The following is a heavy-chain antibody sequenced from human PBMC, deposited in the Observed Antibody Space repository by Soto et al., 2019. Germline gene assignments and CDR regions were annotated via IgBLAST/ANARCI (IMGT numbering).Heavy chain of an antibody. CDR3: AGAASTVTNIAYFDL. CDR1: GFAFRSYG. J-gene: IGHJ2*01. D-gene: IGHD4-17*01. CDR2: IWYDGSDK. Sequence: QVQLVESGGGVVQPGRSLRLSCATSGFAFRSYGMHWVRQAPGKGLEWVALIWYDGSDKHYADSVKGRFIISRDNSKNTLYLQMSSLRDEDTGVYYCAGAASTVTNIAYFDLWGRGTLVTVSS. V-gene: IGHV3-33*01.